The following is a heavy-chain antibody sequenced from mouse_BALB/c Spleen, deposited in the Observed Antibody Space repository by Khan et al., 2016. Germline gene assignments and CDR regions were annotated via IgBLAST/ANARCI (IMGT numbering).Heavy chain of an antibody. CDR2: ISYSGNT. J-gene: IGHJ2*01. CDR3: ARYDGYFFDY. CDR1: GDSITSGY. V-gene: IGHV3-8*02. D-gene: IGHD2-3*01. Sequence: EVRLQESGPSLVKPSQTLSLTCSVTGDSITSGYWHWIRKFPGNKLEYMGYISYSGNTSYNPPLTRRISITRDTSENQYYLHLNSVTTEDTATYYCARYDGYFFDYWGQGTTLTVSS.